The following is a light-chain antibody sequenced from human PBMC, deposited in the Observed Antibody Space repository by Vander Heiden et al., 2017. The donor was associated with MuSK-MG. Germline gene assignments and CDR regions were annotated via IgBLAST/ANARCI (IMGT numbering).Light chain of an antibody. CDR3: QQFST. J-gene: IGKJ3*01. CDR1: QDISNY. CDR2: DAS. Sequence: DIQMTQPPPSLSASVGDRGTITCQASQDISNYLNWYQQKPGKAPKRLIYDASDLEAGVPSRFSGSGSGTDFTFTISSLQPEDIATYYCQQFSTFGPGTKVDIK. V-gene: IGKV1-33*01.